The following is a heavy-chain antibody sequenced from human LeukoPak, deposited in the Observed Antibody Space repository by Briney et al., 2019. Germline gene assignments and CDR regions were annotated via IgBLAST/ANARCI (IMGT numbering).Heavy chain of an antibody. D-gene: IGHD1-7*01. CDR3: ARGITGTYYFDY. J-gene: IGHJ4*02. CDR1: GGSISNRDYY. CDR2: IFNSGSFNSGAT. V-gene: IGHV4-39*07. Sequence: SETLSLTCTVAGGSISNRDYYWGWIRQPPGKGLEWIGSIFNSGSFNSGATYSNPSLRSRMTISMDTAKNQFSLSLSSVTAADTAVYFCARGITGTYYFDYWGQGTLVTVSS.